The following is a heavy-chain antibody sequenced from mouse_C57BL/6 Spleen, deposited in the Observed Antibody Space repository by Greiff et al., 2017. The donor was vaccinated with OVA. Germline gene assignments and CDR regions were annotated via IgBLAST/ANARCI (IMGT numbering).Heavy chain of an antibody. J-gene: IGHJ3*01. CDR1: GFTFSSYG. D-gene: IGHD4-1*01. Sequence: EVMLVESGGDLVKPGGSLKLSCAASGFTFSSYGMSWVRQTPDKRLEWVATISSGGSYTYYPDSVKGRFTISRDNAKNTLYLQMSSLKSEDTAMYYCARNGTGTGWFAYWGQGTLVTVSA. CDR3: ARNGTGTGWFAY. CDR2: ISSGGSYT. V-gene: IGHV5-6*01.